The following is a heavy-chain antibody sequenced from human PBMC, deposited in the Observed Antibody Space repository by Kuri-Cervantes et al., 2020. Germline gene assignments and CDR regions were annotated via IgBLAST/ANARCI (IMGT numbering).Heavy chain of an antibody. D-gene: IGHD5-24*01. CDR1: GYTFSIYA. J-gene: IGHJ4*02. CDR3: ARDGYNLEGVDY. Sequence: ASVKVSCKASGYTFSIYAITWVRQAPGQGLEWMGWINPNNDNTNHAQILQGRVTMTTDTSTSTAYMELRSLRSDDTAVYYCARDGYNLEGVDYWGQGTLVTVSS. V-gene: IGHV1-18*01. CDR2: INPNNDNT.